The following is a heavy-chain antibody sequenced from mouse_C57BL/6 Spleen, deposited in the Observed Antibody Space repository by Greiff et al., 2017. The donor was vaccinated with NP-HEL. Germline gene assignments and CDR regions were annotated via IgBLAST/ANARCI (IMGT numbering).Heavy chain of an antibody. Sequence: EVKLQESGPELVKPGASVKIPCKASGYTFTDYNMDWVKQSHGKSLEWIGDINPNNGGTIYNQKFKGKATLTVDKSSSTAYMELRSLTSEDTAVYYCARNPYGRAMDYWGQGTSVTVSS. CDR3: ARNPYGRAMDY. D-gene: IGHD1-1*01. CDR2: INPNNGGT. V-gene: IGHV1-18*01. CDR1: GYTFTDYN. J-gene: IGHJ4*01.